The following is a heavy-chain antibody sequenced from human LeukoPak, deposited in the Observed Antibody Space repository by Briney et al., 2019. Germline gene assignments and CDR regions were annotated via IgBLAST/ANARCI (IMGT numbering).Heavy chain of an antibody. J-gene: IGHJ6*02. CDR1: GFTFSDYY. CDR2: ISSSGSTI. CDR3: AREEDTRIYYHYGMDV. Sequence: GGSLRLSCAASGFTFSDYYMSWIRQAPGKGLEWVSYISSSGSTIYYADSVKGRFTISRDNAKNSLYLQMNSLRAEDTAVYYCAREEDTRIYYHYGMDVWGQGTTVTVSS. V-gene: IGHV3-11*01. D-gene: IGHD5-18*01.